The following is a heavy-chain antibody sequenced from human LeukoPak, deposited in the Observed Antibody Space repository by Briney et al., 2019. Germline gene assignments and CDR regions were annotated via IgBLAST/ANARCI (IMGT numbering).Heavy chain of an antibody. V-gene: IGHV4-39*07. CDR3: ASQPGGVTNYFDY. Sequence: SETLSLTCTVSGGSISSTSYYWGWIRQPPGKGLEWIGTIYYSGSTYYNPSLQSRVTISVDTSKNQFSLKLSSVTAADTAVYYCASQPGGVTNYFDYWGQGTLVTVSS. J-gene: IGHJ4*02. CDR1: GGSISSTSYY. CDR2: IYYSGST. D-gene: IGHD2-21*02.